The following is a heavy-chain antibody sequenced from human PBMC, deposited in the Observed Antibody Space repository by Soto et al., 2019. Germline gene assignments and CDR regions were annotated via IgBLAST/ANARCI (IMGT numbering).Heavy chain of an antibody. CDR1: GGSISSGNW. Sequence: VQLQESGPGLVKPSGTLSLTCAVSGGSISSGNWWSWVRQSPRKGLEWIGEISHSGNTSHNPSLKSRVTISIDKSKNQFSLKLTSVTAADTAVYYCASHRGNTYGPYDYWGQGTLVTVSS. CDR3: ASHRGNTYGPYDY. J-gene: IGHJ4*02. V-gene: IGHV4-4*02. D-gene: IGHD5-18*01. CDR2: ISHSGNT.